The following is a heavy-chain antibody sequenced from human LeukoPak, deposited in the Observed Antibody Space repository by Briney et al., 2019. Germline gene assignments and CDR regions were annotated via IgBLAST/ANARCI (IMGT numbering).Heavy chain of an antibody. CDR2: ISAYNGDT. CDR1: GYIFTYYG. J-gene: IGHJ4*02. D-gene: IGHD3-22*01. Sequence: ASVEVSCKASGYIFTYYGITWVRQAPGQGLEWMGWISAYNGDTKYAQKFQGRVTMTIEASTSTAYMEVRSLTSDDTAVYYCARDFSNTSGFKVVVDYWGQGTLVTVSS. CDR3: ARDFSNTSGFKVVVDY. V-gene: IGHV1-18*01.